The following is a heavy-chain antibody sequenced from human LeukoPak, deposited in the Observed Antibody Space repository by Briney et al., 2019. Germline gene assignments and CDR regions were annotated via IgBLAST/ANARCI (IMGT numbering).Heavy chain of an antibody. Sequence: GGSLRLSCAASGFTFSTYWMIWVRQTPGKGLEWVPSIKQDGSETHYVDSVKGRFTISRDNTKNSLYLQMNSLRAEDTDVYYCARASSSKNVQNVDVWGQGTTVTVSS. CDR3: ARASSSKNVQNVDV. CDR2: IKQDGSET. J-gene: IGHJ6*02. CDR1: GFTFSTYW. V-gene: IGHV3-7*01. D-gene: IGHD4-11*01.